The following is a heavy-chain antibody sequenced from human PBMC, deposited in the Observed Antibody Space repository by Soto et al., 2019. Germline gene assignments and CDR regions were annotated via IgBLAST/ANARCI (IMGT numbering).Heavy chain of an antibody. CDR1: GGSISSYY. D-gene: IGHD2-21*01. J-gene: IGHJ4*02. CDR2: IFYTGTT. Sequence: SETLSLTCTVSGGSISSYYWGWIRQPPGKGLEWVGGIFYTGTTYYNPSLKDRVSISVDTSKNSFSLNLTSVTAADTAVYFCARLVVVAPVANVWGQGALVTV. V-gene: IGHV4-39*01. CDR3: ARLVVVAPVANV.